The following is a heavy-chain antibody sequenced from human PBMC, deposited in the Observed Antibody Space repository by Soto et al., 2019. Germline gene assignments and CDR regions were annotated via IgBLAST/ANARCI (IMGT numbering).Heavy chain of an antibody. D-gene: IGHD3-3*01. J-gene: IGHJ3*02. Sequence: SETLSLTCTVSSGSMSGYYWNWIRQPPGKGLEWIGYIYYSGSTNYDPSLKSRVTISVDTSKNQFSLKLSSVTAADTAVYYCARAGDYDFWSGYSNDAFDIWGQGTMVTVSS. CDR3: ARAGDYDFWSGYSNDAFDI. V-gene: IGHV4-59*01. CDR1: SGSMSGYY. CDR2: IYYSGST.